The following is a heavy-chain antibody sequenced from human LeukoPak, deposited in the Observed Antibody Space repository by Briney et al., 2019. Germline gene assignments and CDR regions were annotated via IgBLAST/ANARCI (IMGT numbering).Heavy chain of an antibody. CDR1: GFTFSSYA. J-gene: IGHJ5*02. CDR2: ISGSGGST. Sequence: PGGSLRLSCAASGFTFSSYAMSWVRQAPGKGLEWVSAISGSGGSTYYADSVKGRFTISRDSYKNTLYLQMNSLRAEDTAVYYCAKVSGLAARSKRNTLNWFDPWGQGTLVTVSS. D-gene: IGHD6-6*01. V-gene: IGHV3-23*01. CDR3: AKVSGLAARSKRNTLNWFDP.